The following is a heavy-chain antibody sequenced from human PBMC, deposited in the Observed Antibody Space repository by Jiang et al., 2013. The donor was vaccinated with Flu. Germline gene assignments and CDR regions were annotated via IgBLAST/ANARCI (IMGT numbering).Heavy chain of an antibody. CDR3: ARVVAAAGYYYYYGMDV. CDR1: YA. J-gene: IGHJ6*02. V-gene: IGHV1-69*01. CDR2: IIPIFGTA. D-gene: IGHD6-13*01. Sequence: YAISWVRQAPGQGLEWMGGIIPIFGTANYAQKFQGRVTITADESTSTAYMELSSLRSEDTAVYYCARVVAAAGYYYYYGMDVWGQGTTVTVSS.